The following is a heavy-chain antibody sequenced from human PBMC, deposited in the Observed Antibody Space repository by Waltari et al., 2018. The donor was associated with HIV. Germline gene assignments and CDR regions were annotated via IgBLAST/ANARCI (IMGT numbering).Heavy chain of an antibody. CDR1: GGSISDYY. Sequence: QVQLQESGPGLVKPSETLSLTCTVSGGSISDYYWSWIRPPPGKGLELIGFIYYNGNTNYNPSLKSRVTISMGTSRNHFSLQLTSVTAADTAMYYCARTYSGSYPRGYAFNIWGQGTMVTVSS. CDR3: ARTYSGSYPRGYAFNI. CDR2: IYYNGNT. V-gene: IGHV4-59*01. D-gene: IGHD1-26*01. J-gene: IGHJ3*02.